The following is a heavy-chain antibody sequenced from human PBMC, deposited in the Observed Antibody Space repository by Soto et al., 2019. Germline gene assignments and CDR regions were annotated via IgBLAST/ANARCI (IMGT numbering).Heavy chain of an antibody. CDR2: ISYDGSNK. D-gene: IGHD6-13*01. J-gene: IGHJ4*02. CDR1: GFSFSSYA. V-gene: IGHV3-30-3*01. Sequence: GGSLRLSCTASGFSFSSYAMYWFRQPPGKGLEWVAVISYDGSNKYYADSVKGRFTISRDNSKNTLYLQMNSLRAGDTAVYYCARAGIAAAGNLDYWGQGTLVTVSS. CDR3: ARAGIAAAGNLDY.